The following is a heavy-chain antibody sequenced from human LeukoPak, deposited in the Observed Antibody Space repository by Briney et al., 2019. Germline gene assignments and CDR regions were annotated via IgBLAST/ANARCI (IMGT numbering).Heavy chain of an antibody. D-gene: IGHD5-24*01. CDR3: ANAPEADGYNSR. J-gene: IGHJ4*02. Sequence: GGSLRLSCAASGFTFSSYGMHWVRQAPGKGLEWVAVISYDGSNKYYADSVKGRFTISRDNSKNTLYLQMNSLRAEDTAVYYCANAPEADGYNSRWGQGTLVTVSS. CDR2: ISYDGSNK. CDR1: GFTFSSYG. V-gene: IGHV3-30*18.